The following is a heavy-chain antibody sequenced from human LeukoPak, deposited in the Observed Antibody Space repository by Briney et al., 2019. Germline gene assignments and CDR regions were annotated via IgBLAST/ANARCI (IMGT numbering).Heavy chain of an antibody. J-gene: IGHJ4*02. CDR3: ARRSTVTTIDY. CDR1: DGSISSSSYY. D-gene: IGHD4-17*01. V-gene: IGHV4-39*01. Sequence: SETLSLTCTVSDGSISSSSYYWGWIRQPPGKGLEWIGSIYYSGSTYYNPSLKSRVTISVDTSKNQFSLKLSSVTAADTAVYYCARRSTVTTIDYWGQGTLVTVSS. CDR2: IYYSGST.